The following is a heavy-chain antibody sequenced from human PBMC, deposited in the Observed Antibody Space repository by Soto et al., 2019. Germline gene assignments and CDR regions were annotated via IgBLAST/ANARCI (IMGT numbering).Heavy chain of an antibody. Sequence: ASVKVSCKASGYTFTSYGISWVRQAPGQGLEWMGWISAYNGNTNYAQKLQGRVTMTTDTSASTAYMELRSLRSDDTAVYYCARGGPTGTGGIPAARPHDGGQGTLVTVSS. CDR2: ISAYNGNT. CDR1: GYTFTSYG. D-gene: IGHD6-13*01. J-gene: IGHJ4*02. CDR3: ARGGPTGTGGIPAARPHD. V-gene: IGHV1-18*01.